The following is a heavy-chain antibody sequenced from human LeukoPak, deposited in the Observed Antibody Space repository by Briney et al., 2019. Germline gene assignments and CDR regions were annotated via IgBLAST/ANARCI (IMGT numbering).Heavy chain of an antibody. D-gene: IGHD6-13*01. CDR2: ISSDGSDT. CDR3: ARGSYSLGGFDY. Sequence: PGGSLRLSCAPSGFTFSSYWMHWLPHAPGKGLVWVSRISSDGSDTNYADSVKGRFTISRDNAKNTLYLPMNSLRAEDTAVYYCARGSYSLGGFDYWGQGTLVTVSS. V-gene: IGHV3-74*01. J-gene: IGHJ4*02. CDR1: GFTFSSYW.